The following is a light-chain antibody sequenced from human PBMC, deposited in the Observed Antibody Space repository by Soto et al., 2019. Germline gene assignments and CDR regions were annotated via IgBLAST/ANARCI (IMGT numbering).Light chain of an antibody. Sequence: EIVLTQSPATLSLSPGERATLSCRASRSVSTYLAWYQQKPGQAPRLLIYDASNRATGIPARFSGGGSGTDFTLTISSLEPEDFAVYYCQQRTNWPRTFGQGTKLEIK. J-gene: IGKJ2*01. V-gene: IGKV3-11*01. CDR3: QQRTNWPRT. CDR2: DAS. CDR1: RSVSTY.